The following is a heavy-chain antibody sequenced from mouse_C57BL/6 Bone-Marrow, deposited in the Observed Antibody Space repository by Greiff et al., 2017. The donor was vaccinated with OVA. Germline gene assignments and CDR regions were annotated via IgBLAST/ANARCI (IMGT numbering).Heavy chain of an antibody. CDR1: GFTIKDDY. J-gene: IGHJ2*01. V-gene: IGHV14-4*01. CDR2: IDPENGDT. D-gene: IGHD1-1*01. CDR3: TTTVVDPFDY. Sequence: EVMLVESGAELVRPGASVKLSCTASGFTIKDDYMHWVKQRPEQGLEWIGWIDPENGDTEYASKFQGKATITADTSSNTAYLQLSSLTSEDTAVYYCTTTVVDPFDYWGQGTTLTVSS.